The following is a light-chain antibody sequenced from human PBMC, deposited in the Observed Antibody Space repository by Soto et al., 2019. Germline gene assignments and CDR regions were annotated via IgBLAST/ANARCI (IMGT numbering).Light chain of an antibody. J-gene: IGKJ3*01. CDR3: MQALQAVT. CDR2: LGS. Sequence: DIVMTQSPLSLPVTPGEPASISCRSSQSLLHSNGYNYLDWYLQKPGQSPQLLIYLGSNRASGVTDRFGGSGSGTDFTLNRSRVEAEDVGVYYCMQALQAVTFGPGTKVDIK. CDR1: QSLLHSNGYNY. V-gene: IGKV2-28*01.